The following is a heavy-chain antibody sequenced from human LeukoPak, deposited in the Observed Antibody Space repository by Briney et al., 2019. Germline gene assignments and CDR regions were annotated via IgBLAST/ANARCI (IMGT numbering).Heavy chain of an antibody. CDR3: ARGLWFGELSEDY. V-gene: IGHV4-34*01. CDR2: INHSGST. Sequence: PSETLSLTCAVYGGSFSGYYWSWIRQPPGKGLEWIGEINHSGSTNYNPSLKSRVTISVDTSKNQFSLKLSSVTAADTAVYYCARGLWFGELSEDYWGQGTLVTVSS. J-gene: IGHJ4*02. CDR1: GGSFSGYY. D-gene: IGHD3-10*01.